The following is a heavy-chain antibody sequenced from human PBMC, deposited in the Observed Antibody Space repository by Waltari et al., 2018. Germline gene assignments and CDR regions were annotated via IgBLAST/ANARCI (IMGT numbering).Heavy chain of an antibody. D-gene: IGHD4-17*01. Sequence: EVQLVESGGGLVKLGGSLRLSCAASGFTFSRYRLTRVRQAPGKGLEWVSSISSSSSHIYYADSVKGRFTISRDNAKDSLYLQMNSLRAEDTAVYYCARDWDDYGGKLDYWGQGILVTVSS. V-gene: IGHV3-21*01. CDR1: GFTFSRYR. J-gene: IGHJ4*02. CDR3: ARDWDDYGGKLDY. CDR2: ISSSSSHI.